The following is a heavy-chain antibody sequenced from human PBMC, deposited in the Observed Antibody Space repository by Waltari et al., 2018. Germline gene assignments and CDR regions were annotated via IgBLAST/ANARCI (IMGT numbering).Heavy chain of an antibody. CDR3: AREGVPAAVRADYYYPMDV. J-gene: IGHJ6*02. CDR1: GYPFTSYI. D-gene: IGHD2-2*01. Sequence: QVQLVQSGAEVKRPGASVKVSCKTSGYPFTSYIIHWLRQAPGPMPEWMGWTHAGNVNTKYSQKFQDRVTVTRDTSASTVYMELSSLRSEDPGVYFCAREGVPAAVRADYYYPMDVWGQGTTVTVSS. CDR2: THAGNVNT. V-gene: IGHV1-3*01.